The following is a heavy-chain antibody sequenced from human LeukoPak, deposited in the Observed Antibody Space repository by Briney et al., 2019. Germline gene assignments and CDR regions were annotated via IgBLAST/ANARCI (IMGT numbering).Heavy chain of an antibody. CDR2: ISGSGDST. D-gene: IGHD3-22*01. Sequence: PGGSLRLSCAASAFTFSSYAMSWVRQAPRQGLYWVSAISGSGDSTYYADSVKGRFTITRDNSKNTLYLQMNSLRAEDTALYYCAKAWGAFASGFPVDYWGQGALVTVSS. CDR1: AFTFSSYA. J-gene: IGHJ4*02. V-gene: IGHV3-23*01. CDR3: AKAWGAFASGFPVDY.